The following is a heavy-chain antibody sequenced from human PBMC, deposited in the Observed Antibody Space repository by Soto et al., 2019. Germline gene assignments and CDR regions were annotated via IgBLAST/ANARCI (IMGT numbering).Heavy chain of an antibody. CDR1: AFTFRSYA. V-gene: IGHV3-23*01. CDR3: AKALYSSSHPPFDH. Sequence: GGSLRLSCAASAFTFRSYAMNWVRQAPGKGLEWVSAISGSGGDTYYADSVKGRFTISRDNSKNTLYLQMNSLRAEDTGAYYCAKALYSSSHPPFDHWGQGTPVTVSS. D-gene: IGHD6-13*01. CDR2: ISGSGGDT. J-gene: IGHJ5*02.